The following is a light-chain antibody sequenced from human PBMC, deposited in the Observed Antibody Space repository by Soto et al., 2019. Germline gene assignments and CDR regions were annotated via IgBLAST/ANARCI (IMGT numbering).Light chain of an antibody. CDR2: EVV. CDR3: KSYAGSNTYV. J-gene: IGLJ1*01. CDR1: RIDIGVYDF. Sequence: QSVLTQPPSASGSPGQSVTISCTGTRIDIGVYDFVSWYHHHPGKAPQLIIYEVVQRPSGVPDRFSGSKSGNTASLTVSGLQAADEADYFCKSYAGSNTYVFGSGTKLTVL. V-gene: IGLV2-8*01.